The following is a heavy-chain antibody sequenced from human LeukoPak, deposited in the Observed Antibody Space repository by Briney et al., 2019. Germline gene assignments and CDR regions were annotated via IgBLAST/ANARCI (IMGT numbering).Heavy chain of an antibody. CDR2: INPSGGST. V-gene: IGHV1-46*01. CDR1: GYTFTSYY. Sequence: GASVKVSCKPSGYTFTSYYMHWVRQAPGQGLEWMGIINPSGGSTSYAQKFQGRVTMTRDMSTSTVYMELSSLRSEDTAVYYCARDRMVRGVFQYYFDYWGQGTLVTVSS. J-gene: IGHJ4*02. CDR3: ARDRMVRGVFQYYFDY. D-gene: IGHD3-10*01.